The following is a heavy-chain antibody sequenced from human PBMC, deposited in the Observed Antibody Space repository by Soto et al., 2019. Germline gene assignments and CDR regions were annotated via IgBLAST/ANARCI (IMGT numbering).Heavy chain of an antibody. CDR2: IKSKTDGGTT. D-gene: IGHD3-3*01. CDR1: GFTFSNAW. Sequence: EVQLVESGGGLVKPGGSLRLSCAASGFTFSNAWMNWVRQAPGKGLEWVGRIKSKTDGGTTDYAAPVKGRFTISRDDSKNTLYLQMNSPKTEDTAVYYCTTDRHTIFGVVSYGMDVWGQGTTVTVSS. J-gene: IGHJ6*02. V-gene: IGHV3-15*07. CDR3: TTDRHTIFGVVSYGMDV.